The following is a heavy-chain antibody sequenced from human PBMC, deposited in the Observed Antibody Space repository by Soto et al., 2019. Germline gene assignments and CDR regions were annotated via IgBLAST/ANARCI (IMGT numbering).Heavy chain of an antibody. V-gene: IGHV3-21*01. CDR3: ARDRYGSGSQLGYYYYGMDV. CDR2: ISSSSSYI. Sequence: GGSLRLSCAASGFTFSSYSMNWVRQAPGKGLEWVSSISSSSSYIYYADSVKGRFTISRDNAKNSLYLQMNSLRAEDTAVYYCARDRYGSGSQLGYYYYGMDVWGQGTTVTVSS. CDR1: GFTFSSYS. J-gene: IGHJ6*02. D-gene: IGHD3-10*01.